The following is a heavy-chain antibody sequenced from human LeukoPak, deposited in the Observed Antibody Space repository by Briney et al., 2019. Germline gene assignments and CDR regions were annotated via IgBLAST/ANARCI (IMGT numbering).Heavy chain of an antibody. CDR1: GFTFSSSA. V-gene: IGHV3-21*01. CDR2: ISNNGGYT. D-gene: IGHD2-15*01. J-gene: IGHJ6*02. Sequence: GGSLRLSCAASGFTFSSSAMSWVRQAPGKGLEWVSAISNNGGYTYYADSVKGRFTISRDNAKNSLYLQMNSLRAEDTAVYYCAREVGYCSGGSCPRYGMDVWGQGTTVTVSS. CDR3: AREVGYCSGGSCPRYGMDV.